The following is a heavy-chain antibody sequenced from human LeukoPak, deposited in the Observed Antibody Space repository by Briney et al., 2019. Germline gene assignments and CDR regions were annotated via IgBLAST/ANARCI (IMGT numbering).Heavy chain of an antibody. D-gene: IGHD4-17*01. J-gene: IGHJ4*02. CDR2: ISSSSTYI. Sequence: GLALRLSCADSGCTFSSYSMNWVRQAPGKGLEWVASISSSSTYIKYADSVKGRFTISRDNRKSSLYLQMNSLRAEDTAVYYCARPTYGVSYYFDDWGQGTVVTVSS. CDR1: GCTFSSYS. CDR3: ARPTYGVSYYFDD. V-gene: IGHV3-21*01.